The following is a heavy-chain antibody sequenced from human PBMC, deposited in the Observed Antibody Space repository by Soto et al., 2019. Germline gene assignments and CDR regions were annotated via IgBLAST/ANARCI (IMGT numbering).Heavy chain of an antibody. CDR2: INPTSST. V-gene: IGHV1-46*01. J-gene: IGHJ4*02. CDR1: GYTFTSYY. D-gene: IGHD2-15*01. CDR3: ARVYCNGGSCYGIDY. Sequence: QVQLVQSGAEVKKPGASVKVSCKASGYTFTSYYVHWVRQAPGQGLEWMGIINPTSSTSYAQKFQGRVTMTRDTSTSTVYMELSSLRSEDTAVYYCARVYCNGGSCYGIDYWGQGTLVTVSS.